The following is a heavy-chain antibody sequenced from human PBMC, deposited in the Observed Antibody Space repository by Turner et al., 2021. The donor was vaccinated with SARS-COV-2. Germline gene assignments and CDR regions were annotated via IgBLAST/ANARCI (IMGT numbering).Heavy chain of an antibody. V-gene: IGHV3-23*01. CDR2: VSGLGDTR. CDR1: GFTFNTYA. D-gene: IGHD7-27*01. Sequence: SCAASGFTFNTYAMSWVRQAPGKGLVWVSVVSGLGDTRFYADSVKGRFTISRDNTKNRVYLQMNSLRPDDTALYYCVRDCPRPGDRDALDIWGQGTMVTVSS. CDR3: VRDCPRPGDRDALDI. J-gene: IGHJ3*02.